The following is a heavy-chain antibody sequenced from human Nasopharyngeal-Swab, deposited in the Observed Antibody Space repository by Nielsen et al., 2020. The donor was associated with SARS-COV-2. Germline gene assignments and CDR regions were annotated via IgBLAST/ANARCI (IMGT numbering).Heavy chain of an antibody. CDR3: ARVVRDCSGGSCASTFDY. Sequence: SVKVSCKASGGTFSSYAISWVRQAPGQGLEWMGRIIPILGIANYAQKFQGRVTITADKSTSTAYMGLSSLRSEDTAVYYCARVVRDCSGGSCASTFDYWGQGTLVTVSS. CDR1: GGTFSSYA. V-gene: IGHV1-69*04. CDR2: IIPILGIA. J-gene: IGHJ4*02. D-gene: IGHD2-15*01.